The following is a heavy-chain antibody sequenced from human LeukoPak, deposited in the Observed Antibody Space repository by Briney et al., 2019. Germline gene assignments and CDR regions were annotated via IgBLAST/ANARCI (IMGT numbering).Heavy chain of an antibody. Sequence: SETLSLTCTVSGGSLSGHFWSWFRRPPGKGLENIGYIHSSGSTNYNPSYKSRVTVSLEMSKNQFSLSLSSVTAADTAVYYCARDRQWLVDHWGQGTLVTVSS. D-gene: IGHD6-19*01. V-gene: IGHV4-59*11. CDR1: GGSLSGHF. J-gene: IGHJ5*02. CDR3: ARDRQWLVDH. CDR2: IHSSGST.